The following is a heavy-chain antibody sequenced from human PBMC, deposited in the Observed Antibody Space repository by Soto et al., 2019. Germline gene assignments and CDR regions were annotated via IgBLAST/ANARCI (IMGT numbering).Heavy chain of an antibody. J-gene: IGHJ6*02. CDR2: INPSGGST. CDR1: GYTFTSYY. V-gene: IGHV1-46*01. CDR3: ARKIRITIFGVVITNYGMDV. Sequence: ASVKVSCKASGYTFTSYYMHWVRQAPGQGLEWMGIINPSGGSTSYAQKFQGRVTMTRDTSTSTVYMELSSLRSEDTAVYYCARKIRITIFGVVITNYGMDVWGQGTTVTVYS. D-gene: IGHD3-3*01.